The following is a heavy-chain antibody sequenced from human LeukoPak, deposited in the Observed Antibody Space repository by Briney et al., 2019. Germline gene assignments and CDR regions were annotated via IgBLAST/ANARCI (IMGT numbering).Heavy chain of an antibody. J-gene: IGHJ3*02. CDR2: INSDGSST. V-gene: IGHV3-74*01. Sequence: PGGSLRLSCAASGFTLSPYWMHWVRQAPGKGLVWVSRINSDGSSTAYADSVKGRFTISRDNSKNTLYLQMNSLRAEDTAVYYCAKDRYSSGWYVMAFDIWGQGTMVTVSS. CDR3: AKDRYSSGWYVMAFDI. D-gene: IGHD6-19*01. CDR1: GFTLSPYW.